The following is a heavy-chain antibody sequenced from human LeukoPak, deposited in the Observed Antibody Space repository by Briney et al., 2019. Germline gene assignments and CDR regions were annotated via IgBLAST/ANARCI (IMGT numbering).Heavy chain of an antibody. V-gene: IGHV3-48*04. Sequence: PGGSLRLSCAASGFTFSSYSMNWVRQAPGKGLEWVSFITSSSSTIHFVDSVKGRFTISRDNAKNSLYLQMNSLRAEDTAVYYCARDRPGSGWCYFDSWGQGTLVTVSS. CDR2: ITSSSSTI. CDR1: GFTFSSYS. CDR3: ARDRPGSGWCYFDS. J-gene: IGHJ4*02. D-gene: IGHD6-19*01.